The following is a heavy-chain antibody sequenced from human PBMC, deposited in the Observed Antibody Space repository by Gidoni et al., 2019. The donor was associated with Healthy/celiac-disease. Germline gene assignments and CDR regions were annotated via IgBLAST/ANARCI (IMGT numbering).Heavy chain of an antibody. J-gene: IGHJ4*02. CDR3: AKDQTGTYGY. CDR1: GFTFSSYA. Sequence: EVQLLASGGGLVQPGGSLRLSCPASGFTFSSYAMGWVRQAPGKGLECVSAISGSGGSTYYADSVKGRFTISRDNSKNTLYLQMNSLRAEDTAVYYCAKDQTGTYGYWGQGTLVTVSS. V-gene: IGHV3-23*01. D-gene: IGHD1-7*01. CDR2: ISGSGGST.